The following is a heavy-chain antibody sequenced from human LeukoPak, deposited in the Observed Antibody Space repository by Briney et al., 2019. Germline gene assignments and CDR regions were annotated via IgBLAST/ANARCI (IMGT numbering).Heavy chain of an antibody. J-gene: IGHJ4*02. CDR2: IYSSGST. CDR3: ARLGYSSSWYKIDY. D-gene: IGHD6-13*01. CDR1: GVSISSYH. Sequence: SETLSLTCTVSGVSISSYHWSWIRQPPGKELEGIGYIYSSGSTNYNPSLASRVTRSVDTSKNQFSLKLRSVPAANTAVYYCARLGYSSSWYKIDYWGQGTLVTVSS. V-gene: IGHV4-59*08.